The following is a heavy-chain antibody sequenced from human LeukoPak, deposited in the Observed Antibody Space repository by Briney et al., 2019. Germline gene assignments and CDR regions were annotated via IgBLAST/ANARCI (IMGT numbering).Heavy chain of an antibody. CDR2: INSDGSSA. J-gene: IGHJ3*02. CDR1: GFTFSSYW. Sequence: PGGSLTLSCAASGFTFSSYWMHWVRQAPGKGLVWVSRINSDGSSASYADSVKGRFTISRDNAKNTLYLQMNSLRAEDTAVYYCARDHYSSGWYHAFDIWGQGTMVTVSS. D-gene: IGHD6-19*01. CDR3: ARDHYSSGWYHAFDI. V-gene: IGHV3-74*01.